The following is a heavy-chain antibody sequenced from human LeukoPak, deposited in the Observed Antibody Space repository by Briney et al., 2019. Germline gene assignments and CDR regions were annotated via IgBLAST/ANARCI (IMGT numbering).Heavy chain of an antibody. Sequence: GGSLRLSCAASGFTVSSNYMSWVRQAPGKGLEWVSVIYSGGSTYHADSVKGRFTISRDNSKNTLYLQMNSLRAEDTAVYYCARAGEYYDILTGYYPGMYYFDYWGQGTLVTVSS. CDR2: IYSGGST. D-gene: IGHD3-9*01. CDR1: GFTVSSNY. V-gene: IGHV3-53*01. CDR3: ARAGEYYDILTGYYPGMYYFDY. J-gene: IGHJ4*02.